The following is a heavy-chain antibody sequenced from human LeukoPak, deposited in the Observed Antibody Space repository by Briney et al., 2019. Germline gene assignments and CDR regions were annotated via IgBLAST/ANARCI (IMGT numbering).Heavy chain of an antibody. J-gene: IGHJ6*02. Sequence: GGSLRLSCAASGFTFSNYWMHWVRQAPGKGLVWVSRINTGDSDIRYADSVKGRFTISRDNVKNTLYLQMNSLRVEDTAVYYCARGISTTWYNGMDVWGQGTTVTVSS. V-gene: IGHV3-74*01. CDR1: GFTFSNYW. CDR2: INTGDSDI. CDR3: ARGISTTWYNGMDV. D-gene: IGHD1-14*01.